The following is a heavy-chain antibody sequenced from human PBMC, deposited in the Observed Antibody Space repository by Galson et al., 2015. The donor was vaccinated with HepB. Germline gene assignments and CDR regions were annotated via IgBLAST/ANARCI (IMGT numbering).Heavy chain of an antibody. CDR1: GDSVSSNSAA. CDR3: ARDLSSSWKGMYYFDY. CDR2: TYYRSKWYN. J-gene: IGHJ4*02. Sequence: CAISGDSVSSNSAAWNWIRQSPSRGLEWLGRTYYRSKWYNDYAVSVKSRITINPDTSKNQFSLQLNSVTPEDTAVYYCARDLSSSWKGMYYFDYWGQGTLVTVSS. V-gene: IGHV6-1*01. D-gene: IGHD6-13*01.